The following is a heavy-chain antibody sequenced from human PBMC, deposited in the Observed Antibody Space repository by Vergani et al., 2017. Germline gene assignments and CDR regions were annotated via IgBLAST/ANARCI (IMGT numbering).Heavy chain of an antibody. CDR1: GFTFSSYS. CDR3: ARDCTSGGCPDNYGMDV. J-gene: IGHJ6*02. Sequence: EVQLVESGGGLVQPGGSLRLSCAASGFTFSSYSMSWVRQAPGKGLEWVAFIGSSGPYINYADSVKGRFIISRDNTNNSLFLQLRSLRAEDAAVYYCARDCTSGGCPDNYGMDVWGQGATVTVSS. CDR2: IGSSGPYI. D-gene: IGHD2-8*01. V-gene: IGHV3-21*06.